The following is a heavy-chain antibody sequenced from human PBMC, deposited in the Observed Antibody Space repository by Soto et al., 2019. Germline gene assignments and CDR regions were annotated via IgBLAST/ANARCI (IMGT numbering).Heavy chain of an antibody. V-gene: IGHV1-3*04. CDR3: AREGWIRGYCSSNSCWFDT. Sequence: QVQLVQSGAEVKKPGASVKVSCKASGYTFSSYAMHWVRQAPGQRLEWMGWIKIGSGNTMYSQKFQDRVTITRDTXXSXTXXELSSLRSEDTAVYYCAREGWIRGYCSSNSCWFDTWGQGTLVTVSS. J-gene: IGHJ5*02. D-gene: IGHD2-2*01. CDR2: IKIGSGNT. CDR1: GYTFSSYA.